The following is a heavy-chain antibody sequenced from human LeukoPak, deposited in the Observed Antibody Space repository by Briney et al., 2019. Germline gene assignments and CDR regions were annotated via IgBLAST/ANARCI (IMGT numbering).Heavy chain of an antibody. CDR2: IGSSGSPI. D-gene: IGHD3-16*01. J-gene: IGHJ4*02. CDR1: GFTFSSYE. CDR3: AREALGFDY. V-gene: IGHV3-48*03. Sequence: GGSLRLSCAASGFTFSSYEMNWVRQAPGKGLEWVSSIGSSGSPIYYADSVRGRVTISRDNAKNSLSLQMSSLRAEDTAVYYCAREALGFDYWGQGILVTVSS.